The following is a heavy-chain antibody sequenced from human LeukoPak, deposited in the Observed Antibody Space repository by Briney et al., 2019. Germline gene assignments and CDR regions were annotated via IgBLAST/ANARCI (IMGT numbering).Heavy chain of an antibody. CDR3: AREGTSYSSSWYYGVFDP. V-gene: IGHV4-59*01. CDR2: IYYSGST. CDR1: GGSISSYY. J-gene: IGHJ5*02. Sequence: SETLSLTCTVSGGSISSYYWSWIRQPPGKGLEWIGYIYYSGSTNYNPSLKSRVTISVDTSKNQFSLKLSSVAAADTAVYYCAREGTSYSSSWYYGVFDPWGQGTLVTVSS. D-gene: IGHD6-13*01.